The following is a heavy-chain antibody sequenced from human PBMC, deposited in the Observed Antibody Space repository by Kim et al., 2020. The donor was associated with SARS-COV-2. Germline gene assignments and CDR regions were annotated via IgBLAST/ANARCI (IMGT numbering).Heavy chain of an antibody. D-gene: IGHD6-13*01. Sequence: KFQGRVTMTRDTSTSTVYMELSSLRSEDTAVYYCARANTSGKQQLGWFDPWGQGTLVTVSS. J-gene: IGHJ5*02. V-gene: IGHV1-46*01. CDR3: ARANTSGKQQLGWFDP.